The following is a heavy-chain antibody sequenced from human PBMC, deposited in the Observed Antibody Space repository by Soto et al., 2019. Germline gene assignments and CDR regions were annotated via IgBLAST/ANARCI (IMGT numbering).Heavy chain of an antibody. CDR2: IYYSGST. CDR1: GGSISSSSYY. CDR3: ARHAPVDIVATIPYYFDY. Sequence: ASETLSLTCTVSGGSISSSSYYWGWIRQPPGKGLEWIGSIYYSGSTYYNPSLKSRVTISVDTSKNQFSLKLSSVTAADTAVYYCARHAPVDIVATIPYYFDYWGQGTLVTVSS. D-gene: IGHD5-12*01. J-gene: IGHJ4*02. V-gene: IGHV4-39*01.